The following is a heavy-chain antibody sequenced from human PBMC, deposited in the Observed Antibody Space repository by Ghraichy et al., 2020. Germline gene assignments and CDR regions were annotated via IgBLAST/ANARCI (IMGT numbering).Heavy chain of an antibody. V-gene: IGHV3-33*01. D-gene: IGHD6-25*01. Sequence: GGSLRLSCAASGFTFSSYGMHWVRQAPGKGLEWVAVIWYDGSNKYYADSVKGRFTISRDNSKNTLYLQMNSLRAEDTAVYYCARVSGIDSNWFDPWGQGTLFTVSS. CDR3: ARVSGIDSNWFDP. CDR1: GFTFSSYG. CDR2: IWYDGSNK. J-gene: IGHJ5*02.